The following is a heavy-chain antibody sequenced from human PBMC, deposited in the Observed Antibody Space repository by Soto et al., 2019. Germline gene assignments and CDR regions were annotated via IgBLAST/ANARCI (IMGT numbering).Heavy chain of an antibody. CDR1: GFTFSSYG. Sequence: GGSLRLSCAASGFTFSSYGMHWVRQAPGKGLEWVAVIWYDGSNKYYADSVKGRFTISRDNSKNTPYLQMNSLRAEDTAVYYCARDLELGAFDYWGQGTLVTVSS. CDR3: ARDLELGAFDY. D-gene: IGHD1-7*01. V-gene: IGHV3-33*01. J-gene: IGHJ4*02. CDR2: IWYDGSNK.